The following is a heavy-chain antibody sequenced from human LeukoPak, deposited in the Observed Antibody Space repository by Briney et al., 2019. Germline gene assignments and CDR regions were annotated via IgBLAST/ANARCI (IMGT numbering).Heavy chain of an antibody. CDR3: ARDRHSSGWPRPIDY. CDR1: GFTFSSYA. V-gene: IGHV3-30*04. J-gene: IGHJ4*02. CDR2: ISYDGSNK. Sequence: PGGSLRLSCAASGFTFSSYAMHWVRQAPGKGLEWVAVISYDGSNKYYADSVKGRFTISRDNSKNTLYLQMNSLRAEDTAVYYCARDRHSSGWPRPIDYWGQGTLVTVSS. D-gene: IGHD6-19*01.